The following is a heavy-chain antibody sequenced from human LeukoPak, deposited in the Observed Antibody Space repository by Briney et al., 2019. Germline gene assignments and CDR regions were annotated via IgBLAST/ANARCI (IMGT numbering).Heavy chain of an antibody. V-gene: IGHV4-34*01. CDR2: INHSGST. D-gene: IGHD2-2*01. J-gene: IGHJ6*04. CDR1: GGSFSGYY. Sequence: SETLSLTCAVYGGSFSGYYWSWIRQPPGKGLEWIGGINHSGSTNYNPSLKSRVTISVDTSKNQFSLKLSSVTAADTAVYYYARGPLPYCSSTSCYLGGYYYYGMDVWGKGTTVTVSS. CDR3: ARGPLPYCSSTSCYLGGYYYYGMDV.